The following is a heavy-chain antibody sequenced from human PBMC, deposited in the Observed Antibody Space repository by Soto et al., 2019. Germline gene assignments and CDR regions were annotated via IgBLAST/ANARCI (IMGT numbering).Heavy chain of an antibody. V-gene: IGHV1-2*02. CDR2: INPNSGGT. CDR1: GYTFTGYS. J-gene: IGHJ4*02. D-gene: IGHD5-18*01. CDR3: ARGLDKAMPSDY. Sequence: ASVEVSCKASGYTFTGYSMHWVRQAPGQGLEWMGWINPNSGGTNYAQKFQGRVTMTRDTSISTAYMGLSRLRSDDTAVYYCARGLDKAMPSDYWGQGTLVTVSS.